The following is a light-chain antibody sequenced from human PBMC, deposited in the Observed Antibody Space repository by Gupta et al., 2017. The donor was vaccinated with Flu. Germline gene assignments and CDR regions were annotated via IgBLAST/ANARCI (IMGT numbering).Light chain of an antibody. J-gene: IGLJ2*01. CDR1: SSYLGAYNH. CDR3: SSYTNTNTLVV. Sequence: QSALTQPASVSGSPGQSITISCTGTSSYLGAYNHVSWYQQHPGKAPKLMIVEVTNRPSGVSNRFSGSKSGNTASLTISGLQAEDEADDDCSSYTNTNTLVVFGGGTKLTVL. CDR2: EVT. V-gene: IGLV2-14*01.